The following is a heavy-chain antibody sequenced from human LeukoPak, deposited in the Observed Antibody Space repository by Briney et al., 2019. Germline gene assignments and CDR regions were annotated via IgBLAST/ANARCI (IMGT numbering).Heavy chain of an antibody. J-gene: IGHJ4*02. V-gene: IGHV3-23*01. CDR3: AKMPYHCSSPSCSVFHY. Sequence: PGGSLRLSCAASGFTFSSYAMSWVRQAPGKGLEWVSGVSGSTTNTYYADSVRGRFTISRDNSKNTLYLQMNSLRAEDTAIYYCAKMPYHCSSPSCSVFHYWGQGTLVTVSS. CDR2: VSGSTTNT. CDR1: GFTFSSYA. D-gene: IGHD2-2*01.